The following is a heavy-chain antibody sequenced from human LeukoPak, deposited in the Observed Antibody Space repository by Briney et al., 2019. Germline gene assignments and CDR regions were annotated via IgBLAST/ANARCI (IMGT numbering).Heavy chain of an antibody. Sequence: SKTLSLTCTVSGGSISSYYWSWIRQPPGKGLEWIGYIYYSGSTNYNPSLKSRVTISVDTSKNQFSLKLSSVTAADTAVYYCARVRPTVAVAGTFWFDPWGQGTLVTVSS. V-gene: IGHV4-59*01. CDR1: GGSISSYY. D-gene: IGHD6-19*01. CDR2: IYYSGST. CDR3: ARVRPTVAVAGTFWFDP. J-gene: IGHJ5*02.